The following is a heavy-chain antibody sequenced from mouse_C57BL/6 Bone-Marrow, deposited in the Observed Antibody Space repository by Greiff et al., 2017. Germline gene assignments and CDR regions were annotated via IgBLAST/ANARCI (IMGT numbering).Heavy chain of an antibody. D-gene: IGHD1-1*01. CDR1: GYTFTSYW. CDR3: ARRITTVVDPLFDY. Sequence: QVQLQQPGAELVKPGASVKMSCKASGYTFTSYWITWVKQRPGQGLEWIGDIYPGSGSTNYNEKFKSKATLTVDTSSSTAYMQLSSLTSEDSAVYYGARRITTVVDPLFDYWGQGNTLTVSS. V-gene: IGHV1-55*01. J-gene: IGHJ2*01. CDR2: IYPGSGST.